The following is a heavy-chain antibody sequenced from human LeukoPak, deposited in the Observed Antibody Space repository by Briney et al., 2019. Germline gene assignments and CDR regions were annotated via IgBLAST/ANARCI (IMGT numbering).Heavy chain of an antibody. CDR3: ARRRRAYSGYDAFDI. J-gene: IGHJ3*02. CDR2: ISYDGSNK. V-gene: IGHV3-30-3*01. CDR1: GFTFSSYA. Sequence: PGGSLRLSCAASGFTFSSYAMSWVRQAPGEGLEWVAIISYDGSNKYYGDSVKGRFTISRDNSKNTLYLQMNSLRAEDTAVYYCARRRRAYSGYDAFDIWGQGTMVTVSS. D-gene: IGHD5-12*01.